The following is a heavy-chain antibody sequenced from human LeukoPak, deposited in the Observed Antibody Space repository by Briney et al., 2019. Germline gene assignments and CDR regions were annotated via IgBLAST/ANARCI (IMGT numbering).Heavy chain of an antibody. J-gene: IGHJ4*02. Sequence: GGSLRLSFAASGFTFSSYAMSWVRQAPGKGLEWVSAISGSGGSTYYADSVKGRFTISRDNSKNTLYLQMNSLRAEDTAVYCCAKDLLNRYYYDSSGYGRGFDYWGQGTLVTVSS. CDR1: GFTFSSYA. D-gene: IGHD3-22*01. V-gene: IGHV3-23*01. CDR2: ISGSGGST. CDR3: AKDLLNRYYYDSSGYGRGFDY.